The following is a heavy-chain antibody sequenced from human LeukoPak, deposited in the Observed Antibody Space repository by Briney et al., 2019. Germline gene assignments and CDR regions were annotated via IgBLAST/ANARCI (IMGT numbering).Heavy chain of an antibody. D-gene: IGHD3-9*01. V-gene: IGHV3-21*01. CDR3: ARDPSYYDILTGYSVFDY. Sequence: PGGSLRLSCAASGFTFSSYSMNWVRQAPGKGLEWVSSISSSSSYIYYADSVKGRFTISRDNAKNSLYLQMNSLRAEDTAVYYCARDPSYYDILTGYSVFDYWGQGTLVTVSS. CDR1: GFTFSSYS. CDR2: ISSSSSYI. J-gene: IGHJ4*02.